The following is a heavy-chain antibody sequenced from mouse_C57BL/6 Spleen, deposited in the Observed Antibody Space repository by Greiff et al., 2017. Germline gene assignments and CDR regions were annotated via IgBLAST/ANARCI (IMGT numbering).Heavy chain of an antibody. Sequence: VQLQQSGTVLARPGASVKMSCKTSGYTFTSYWMHWVNQRPGQGLEWIGAIYPGNSDTSYNQKFKGKAKLTAVTSARTAYMELSSLTNEDSAVNYCTRSHYYGSSYRYYLDYWGQGTTLTVSS. CDR1: GYTFTSYW. CDR3: TRSHYYGSSYRYYLDY. D-gene: IGHD1-1*01. CDR2: IYPGNSDT. V-gene: IGHV1-5*01. J-gene: IGHJ2*01.